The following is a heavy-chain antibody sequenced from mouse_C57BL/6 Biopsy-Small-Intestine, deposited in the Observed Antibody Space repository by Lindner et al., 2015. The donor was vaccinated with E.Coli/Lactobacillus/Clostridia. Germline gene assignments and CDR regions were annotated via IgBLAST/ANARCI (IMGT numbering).Heavy chain of an antibody. V-gene: IGHV1-75*01. CDR1: GYTLTDYH. D-gene: IGHD4-1*01. CDR3: AKLGRGAMDY. Sequence: VQLQESGPELVKPGASVKISCKASGYTLTDYHLSWVKQRPGQGLEWIGWIFPGTGSTYYNEKLKGKATLTVDRSSNTAYMLLSSLTSEDSAVYFCAKLGRGAMDYWGQGTSVTVSS. J-gene: IGHJ4*01. CDR2: IFPGTGST.